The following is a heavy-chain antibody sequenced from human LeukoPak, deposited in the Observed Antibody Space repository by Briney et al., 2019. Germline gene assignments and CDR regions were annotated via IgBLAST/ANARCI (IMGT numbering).Heavy chain of an antibody. J-gene: IGHJ5*02. D-gene: IGHD3-10*01. CDR1: GYSISSGYY. Sequence: SETLSLTCSVSGYSISSGYYWGWIRQPPGKGLEWIGSIYHSGRTYYNPSLKSRVTISVDTSKNQFSLKLSSVTAADTAVYYCARGVEGLLWFGELFERHNWFDPWGQGTLVTVSS. CDR3: ARGVEGLLWFGELFERHNWFDP. CDR2: IYHSGRT. V-gene: IGHV4-38-2*02.